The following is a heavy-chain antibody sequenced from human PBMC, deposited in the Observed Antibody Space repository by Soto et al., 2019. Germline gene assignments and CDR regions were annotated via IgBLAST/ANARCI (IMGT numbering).Heavy chain of an antibody. J-gene: IGHJ4*02. D-gene: IGHD3-9*01. CDR3: AAAFASRYDILTGPIAPY. V-gene: IGHV1-46*01. CDR1: GYTFTSYY. Sequence: ASVKVSCKASGYTFTSYYMHWVRQAPGQGLEWMGIINPSGGSTSYAQKFQGRVTMTRDTSTSTVYMELSSLRAEDTALYYCAAAFASRYDILTGPIAPYWGQGTLVTVSS. CDR2: INPSGGST.